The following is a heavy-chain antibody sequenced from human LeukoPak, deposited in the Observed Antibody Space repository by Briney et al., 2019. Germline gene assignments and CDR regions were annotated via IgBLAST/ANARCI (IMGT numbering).Heavy chain of an antibody. CDR2: IYYSGST. J-gene: IGHJ4*02. CDR3: VGHLPYSNYCNY. D-gene: IGHD4-11*01. V-gene: IGHV4-39*01. Sequence: SETLSLTCTVSGGSISSSSYYWGWIRQPPGKGLEWIASIYYSGSTYYNPSLKSRVTISVDTSRNQFSLKLNSVTAADAAVYYCVGHLPYSNYCNYWGQGTLVTVSS. CDR1: GGSISSSSYY.